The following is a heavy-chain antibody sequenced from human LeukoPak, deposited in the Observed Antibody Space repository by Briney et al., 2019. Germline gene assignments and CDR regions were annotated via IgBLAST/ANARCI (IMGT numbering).Heavy chain of an antibody. CDR2: IHYTGST. J-gene: IGHJ5*02. Sequence: PAETLSLTCTVSGGSITSSYWSWIRQSPGKGLEWIGYIHYTGSTNYNPSLKSRVTMLIDTSKNQFSLKLSSVTAADTAVYYCARRTLCCGERFDPWGQGTLVTVSS. CDR1: GGSITSSY. V-gene: IGHV4-59*01. D-gene: IGHD3-16*01. CDR3: ARRTLCCGERFDP.